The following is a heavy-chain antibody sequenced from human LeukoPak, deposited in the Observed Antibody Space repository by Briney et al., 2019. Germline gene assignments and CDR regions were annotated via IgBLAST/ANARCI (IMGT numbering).Heavy chain of an antibody. Sequence: PGGSLRLSCAASGFTFSSYSTNWVRQAPGKGLEWVSIIYGGGSVFYADSVKGRFTISRDNSKNTLYLQMNSLRGEDTAVYYCARGGSYLSAFDIWGQGTMVTVSS. CDR1: GFTFSSYS. J-gene: IGHJ3*02. CDR2: IYGGGSV. V-gene: IGHV3-53*01. D-gene: IGHD1-26*01. CDR3: ARGGSYLSAFDI.